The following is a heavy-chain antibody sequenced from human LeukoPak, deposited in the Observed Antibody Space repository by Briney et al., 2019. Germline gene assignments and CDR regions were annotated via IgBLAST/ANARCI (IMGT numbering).Heavy chain of an antibody. D-gene: IGHD1-1*01. CDR3: ARDIKSTHYYYYGMDV. J-gene: IGHJ6*02. Sequence: SETLSLTCTVSGGSISNYYWSWIRQPPGKGLEWIGYIYSSGSTNYNPSLKSRVTISVDTSKNQFSLKLSSVTAADTAVYYCARDIKSTHYYYYGMDVWGQGTTVTVSS. CDR2: IYSSGST. V-gene: IGHV4-59*12. CDR1: GGSISNYY.